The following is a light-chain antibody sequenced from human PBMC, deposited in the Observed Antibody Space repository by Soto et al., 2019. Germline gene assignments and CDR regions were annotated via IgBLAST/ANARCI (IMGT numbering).Light chain of an antibody. CDR3: GTWDSSLSAYV. CDR2: DNN. CDR1: SSNIGNNY. Sequence: QSVLTQPPSVSAAPGQKVTISCSGSSSNIGNNYVSWYQQLPGAAPKLVIYDNNRRPSGIPDRISGSKSCTSATLAFTGLQNGDEADYYCGTWDSSLSAYVFGTGTKLTVL. J-gene: IGLJ1*01. V-gene: IGLV1-51*01.